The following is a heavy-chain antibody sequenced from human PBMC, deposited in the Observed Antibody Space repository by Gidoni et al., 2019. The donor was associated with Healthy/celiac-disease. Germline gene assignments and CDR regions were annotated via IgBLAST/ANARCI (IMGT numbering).Heavy chain of an antibody. CDR1: GVTFSSYA. J-gene: IGHJ4*02. D-gene: IGHD5-18*01. Sequence: QVQLVESGGGVVQPGRYLRLSCAAYGVTFSSYAMHWVRQAPGTGLEWVAVISYDGSNKYYADSVKGRFTTSRDNSKNTLYLQMNILRAEDTAVYYCASDRGQLCYDSWGQGTLVTVSS. CDR3: ASDRGQLCYDS. V-gene: IGHV3-30-3*01. CDR2: ISYDGSNK.